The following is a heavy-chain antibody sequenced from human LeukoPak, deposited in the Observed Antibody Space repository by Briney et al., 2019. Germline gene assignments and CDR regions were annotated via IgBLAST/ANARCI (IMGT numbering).Heavy chain of an antibody. V-gene: IGHV3-15*01. D-gene: IGHD3-10*01. CDR3: ATVYIYGSPDY. CDR1: GFTFSDHY. J-gene: IGHJ4*02. Sequence: GGSLRLSCAASGFTFSDHYMDWVRQAPGKGLEWVGRSKSKTDGGATDYAAPVKGRFTISRDDSKNTLHLQMNSLKTEDTAVYYCATVYIYGSPDYWGQGTLVTVSS. CDR2: SKSKTDGGAT.